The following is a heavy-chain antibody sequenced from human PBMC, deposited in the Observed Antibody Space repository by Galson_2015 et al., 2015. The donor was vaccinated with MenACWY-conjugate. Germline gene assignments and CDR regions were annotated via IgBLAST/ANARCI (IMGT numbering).Heavy chain of an antibody. CDR1: GYLFTRYG. D-gene: IGHD3-16*02. CDR3: ARDHDFVWGTYPFDF. V-gene: IGHV1-18*01. CDR2: ITPTNDNT. J-gene: IGHJ4*02. Sequence: SVKVSCKASGYLFTRYGISWVRQAPGQGLEWMGWITPTNDNTHYAQRFQGRVTMTTDTSTSTAYMELRSLRPDDTAVYFCARDHDFVWGTYPFDFWGQGTLVTVSS.